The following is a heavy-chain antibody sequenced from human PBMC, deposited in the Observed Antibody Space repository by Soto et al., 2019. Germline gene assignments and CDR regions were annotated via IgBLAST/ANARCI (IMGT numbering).Heavy chain of an antibody. V-gene: IGHV4-59*01. J-gene: IGHJ6*02. CDR3: ARGFGGLGPSFFGMDV. Sequence: QLQLQESGPGLVKASETLSLTCTVSGGSISAYHWSWVRQSPGKGLEWIGYFYDSGTTDYNPALKSRVTISGDTSKNNFSLNLRSVTAADTAAYYCARGFGGLGPSFFGMDVWGQGTTVIASS. CDR1: GGSISAYH. CDR2: FYDSGTT. D-gene: IGHD3-10*01.